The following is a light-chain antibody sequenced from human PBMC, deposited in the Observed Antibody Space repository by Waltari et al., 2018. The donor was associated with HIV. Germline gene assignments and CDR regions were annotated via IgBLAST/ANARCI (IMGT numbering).Light chain of an antibody. J-gene: IGKJ1*01. V-gene: IGKV4-1*01. CDR2: WGS. Sequence: DIVMTQPPDSLSVSVGERATIICRSSQSVFSSSSSRDFLAWYQQKPGQSPKVLFYWGSTRESGVPDRFSVSGSGTDFTLTISSLQAEDVAVYFCQEYFSPRRTFGQGTKVEV. CDR3: QEYFSPRRT. CDR1: QSVFSSSSSRDF.